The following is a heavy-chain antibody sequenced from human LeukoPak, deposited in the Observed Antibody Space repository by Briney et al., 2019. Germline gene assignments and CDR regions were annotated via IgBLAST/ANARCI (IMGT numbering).Heavy chain of an antibody. CDR1: GYTFTSYG. CDR2: ISAYNGNT. CDR3: AGEGAAHSFIVATIPEGYYYYGMDV. J-gene: IGHJ6*02. V-gene: IGHV1-18*01. D-gene: IGHD5-12*01. Sequence: ASVKVSCKASGYTFTSYGISWVRQAPGQGLEWMGWISAYNGNTNYAQKFQGRVTMTTDTSTSTAYMELRSLRSDDTAVYYCAGEGAAHSFIVATIPEGYYYYGMDVWGQGTTVTVSS.